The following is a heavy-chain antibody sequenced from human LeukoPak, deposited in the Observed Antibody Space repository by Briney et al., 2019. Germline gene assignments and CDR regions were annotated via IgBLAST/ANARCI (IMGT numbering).Heavy chain of an antibody. CDR2: ISAYNGNT. CDR3: ARAYDIAVAGTVGYFDY. J-gene: IGHJ4*02. CDR1: GYTFTSYG. D-gene: IGHD6-19*01. V-gene: IGHV1-18*01. Sequence: GASVKVSCKASGYTFTSYGISWVRQAPGQGLEWMGWISAYNGNTNYAQKLQGRVTMTTGTSTSTAYMELRSLRSDDTAVYYCARAYDIAVAGTVGYFDYWGQGTLVTVSS.